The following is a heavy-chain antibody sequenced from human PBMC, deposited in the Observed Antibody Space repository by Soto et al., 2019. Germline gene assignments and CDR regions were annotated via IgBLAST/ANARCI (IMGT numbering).Heavy chain of an antibody. CDR2: ISSNGGST. V-gene: IGHV3-64*04. J-gene: IGHJ3*02. CDR1: GFTFSSYA. CDR3: AKGVPSPTQHAFDI. Sequence: GGSLRLSCSASGFTFSSYAMHWVRQAPGKGLEYVSAISSNGGSTYYADSVKGRFTISRDNSKNTVSLEMNSLRTKDTAAYYCAKGVPSPTQHAFDIWGQGTMVTVSS.